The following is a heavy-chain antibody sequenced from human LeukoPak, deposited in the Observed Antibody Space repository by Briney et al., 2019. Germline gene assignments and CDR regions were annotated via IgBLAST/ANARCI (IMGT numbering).Heavy chain of an antibody. CDR3: AKEMPYYYDSSGYQGAFDI. V-gene: IGHV3-23*01. J-gene: IGHJ3*02. Sequence: GGSLRLSCAASGFTFSSYAMSWVRQAPGKGLEWVSAISGSGGSTYYADSVKGRFTISRDNSKNTLYLQMNSLRAEDTAVYYCAKEMPYYYDSSGYQGAFDIWGQGTMVTVSS. CDR2: ISGSGGST. CDR1: GFTFSSYA. D-gene: IGHD3-22*01.